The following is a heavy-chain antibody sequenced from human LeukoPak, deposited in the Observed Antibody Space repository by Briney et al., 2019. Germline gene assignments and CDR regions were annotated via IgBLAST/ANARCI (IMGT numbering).Heavy chain of an antibody. D-gene: IGHD6-13*01. CDR2: INPNSGGT. CDR1: GYTFTDYY. V-gene: IGHV1-2*02. CDR3: ARGGIRTAASKFDY. J-gene: IGHJ4*02. Sequence: ASVKVSCKASGYTFTDYYMYWVRQAPGQGLEWMGWINPNSGGTKYAQKFGGRVTMTRDTSISTAYMELSRVTSDDTAVYYCARGGIRTAASKFDYWGQGTLVTVSS.